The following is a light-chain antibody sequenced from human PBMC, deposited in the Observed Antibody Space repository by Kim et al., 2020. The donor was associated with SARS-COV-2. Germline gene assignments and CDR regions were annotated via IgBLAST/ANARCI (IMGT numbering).Light chain of an antibody. V-gene: IGKV3-20*01. CDR2: GAS. CDR3: QQYGSSPPLT. Sequence: PGESATLSCRASQSVSSSYLAWYQQRPGQAPRLLIYGASNRATGIPDRFSGSGSGTDFTLTISRLEPEDFAVYYCQQYGSSPPLTFGGGTKVDIK. CDR1: QSVSSSY. J-gene: IGKJ4*01.